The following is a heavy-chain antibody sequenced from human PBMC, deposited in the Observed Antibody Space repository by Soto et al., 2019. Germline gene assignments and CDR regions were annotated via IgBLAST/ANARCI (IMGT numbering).Heavy chain of an antibody. CDR1: GGSISHYF. Sequence: QLQLQESGPGLVKPSETLSLSCIVSGGSISHYFWSWIRQPPGKGLEWIGYIYYNGSTHYNPSLRSRVARSVDMSKNHLSLTLKSVTAADTAIYYCARSFFPWGQGTLVTVSS. V-gene: IGHV4-59*01. CDR2: IYYNGST. CDR3: ARSFFP. J-gene: IGHJ5*02.